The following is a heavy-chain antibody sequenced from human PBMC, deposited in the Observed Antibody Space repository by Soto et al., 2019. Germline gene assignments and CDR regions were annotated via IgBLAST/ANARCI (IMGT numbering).Heavy chain of an antibody. CDR2: IYYSGST. CDR3: ARDSPITMVGPVQNWFDP. CDR1: GGSISSGGYY. Sequence: QVQLQESGPGLVKPSETLSLTCTVSGGSISSGGYYWSWIRQHPGKGLEWIGYIYYSGSTYYNPSLQSRVTISVDTSKNQFSLKLSSVTAADTAIYYCARDSPITMVGPVQNWFDPWGQGTLVTFSS. J-gene: IGHJ5*02. D-gene: IGHD3-10*01. V-gene: IGHV4-31*03.